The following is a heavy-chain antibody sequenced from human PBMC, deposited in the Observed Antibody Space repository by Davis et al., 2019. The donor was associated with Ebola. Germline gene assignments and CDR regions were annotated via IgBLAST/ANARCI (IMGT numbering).Heavy chain of an antibody. Sequence: AASVKVSCTASGYTFTSYDINWVRQATGQGLEWMGWMNPNSGNTGYAQKFQGRVTMTRNTSINTAYMELSSLRSEDTAVYYCARRERWGQEDYWGQGTLVTVSS. CDR3: ARRERWGQEDY. D-gene: IGHD1-26*01. CDR1: GYTFTSYD. J-gene: IGHJ4*02. V-gene: IGHV1-8*01. CDR2: MNPNSGNT.